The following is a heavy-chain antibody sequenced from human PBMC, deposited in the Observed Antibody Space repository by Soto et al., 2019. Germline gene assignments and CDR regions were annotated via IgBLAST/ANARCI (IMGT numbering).Heavy chain of an antibody. CDR2: ISAYNANT. Sequence: QVQLVQSGAEVKKPGASVKVSCKASGYTFTSYGISWVRQAPGQGLEWMGWISAYNANTNYAQKLQGRVTMTTDKVTNTSDMELRCLRYDDKDVYFCGRDRLLATGEYLSQGTLLSVCS. CDR1: GYTFTSYG. D-gene: IGHD2-21*02. J-gene: IGHJ4*02. CDR3: GRDRLLATGEY. V-gene: IGHV1-18*01.